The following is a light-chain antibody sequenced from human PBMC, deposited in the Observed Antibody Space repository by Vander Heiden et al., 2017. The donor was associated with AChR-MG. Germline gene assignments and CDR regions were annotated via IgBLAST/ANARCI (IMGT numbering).Light chain of an antibody. J-gene: IGKJ1*01. CDR3: QQYHTFPRT. Sequence: DIQMTQSPSTLSASVGDRITITCRTSQSLSTWLAWYQQKPGKAPRLLIYKAFKLERGVPSRFTGSGSGTEFTLTISSLQPDDSATYYCQQYHTFPRTFGQGTKVEIK. V-gene: IGKV1-5*03. CDR1: QSLSTW. CDR2: KAF.